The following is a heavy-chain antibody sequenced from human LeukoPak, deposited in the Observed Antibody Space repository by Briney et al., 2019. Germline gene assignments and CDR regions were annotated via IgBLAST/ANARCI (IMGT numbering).Heavy chain of an antibody. J-gene: IGHJ4*02. CDR1: GYTFTSYG. CDR3: ARDKAVAAPSYFDY. CDR2: ISAYNGNT. D-gene: IGHD5-12*01. Sequence: ASVKVSCKASGYTFTSYGISWVLQAPAQGLEWMGWISAYNGNTNYAQKLQGRVTMTTDTSTSTAYMELRSLRSDDTALYYCARDKAVAAPSYFDYWGERTLGTVSS. V-gene: IGHV1-18*01.